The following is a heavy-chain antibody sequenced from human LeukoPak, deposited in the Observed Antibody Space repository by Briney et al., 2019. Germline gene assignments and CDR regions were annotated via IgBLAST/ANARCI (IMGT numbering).Heavy chain of an antibody. D-gene: IGHD1-26*01. Sequence: SETLSLTCTVSGGSISSSSYYWGWIRQPPGKGLEWIGSIYYSGSTYYNPSLKSRVTISVDTSKNQFSLKLSSVTAADTAVYYCARSPLLVGATGFDYYGMDVWGQGTTVTVSS. CDR1: GGSISSSSYY. CDR3: ARSPLLVGATGFDYYGMDV. J-gene: IGHJ6*02. CDR2: IYYSGST. V-gene: IGHV4-39*07.